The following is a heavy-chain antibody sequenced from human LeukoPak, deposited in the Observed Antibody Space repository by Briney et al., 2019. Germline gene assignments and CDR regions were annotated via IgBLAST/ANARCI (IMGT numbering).Heavy chain of an antibody. Sequence: SGGSLRLSCAASGFTFDDYAMSWVRQAPGKGLEWVSAISGSGGSTYYADSVKGRFTISRDNSKNTLYLQMNSLRAEDTAVYYCAKVPYSSSWVQDAFDIWGQGTMVTVSS. D-gene: IGHD6-13*01. CDR1: GFTFDDYA. V-gene: IGHV3-23*01. CDR3: AKVPYSSSWVQDAFDI. J-gene: IGHJ3*02. CDR2: ISGSGGST.